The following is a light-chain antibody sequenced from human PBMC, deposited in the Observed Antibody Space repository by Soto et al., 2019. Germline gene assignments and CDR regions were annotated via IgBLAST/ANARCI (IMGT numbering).Light chain of an antibody. CDR3: SSFTGSSTVI. CDR2: EVT. Sequence: QSALTQPASVSGSPGQSITISCTGTSSDVGGYNYVSWYQQYPGKAPRLMIYEVTNRPSGVSNRFSGSKSGNTASLTISVLQAEDEADYYCSSFTGSSTVIFGGGTQLTV. CDR1: SSDVGGYNY. V-gene: IGLV2-14*01. J-gene: IGLJ2*01.